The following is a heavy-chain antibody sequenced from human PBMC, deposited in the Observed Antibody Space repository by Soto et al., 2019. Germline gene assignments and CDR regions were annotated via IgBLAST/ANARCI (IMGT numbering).Heavy chain of an antibody. CDR3: ARASSSSSSPWYYGMDV. CDR2: IDPSDSYT. Sequence: PGESLKISCKGSGYSFTNYWISWVRQMPGKGLEWMGRIDPSDSYTNYSPSFQGHVTISADKSISTAYLQWSSLKASDTAMYYCARASSSSSSPWYYGMDVWGQGTTVTVSS. CDR1: GYSFTNYW. J-gene: IGHJ6*02. D-gene: IGHD6-6*01. V-gene: IGHV5-10-1*01.